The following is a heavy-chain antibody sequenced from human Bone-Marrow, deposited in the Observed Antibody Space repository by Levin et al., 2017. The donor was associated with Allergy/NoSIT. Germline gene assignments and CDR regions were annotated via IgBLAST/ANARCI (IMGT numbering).Heavy chain of an antibody. J-gene: IGHJ6*02. CDR3: TIGGGQHALDV. V-gene: IGHV3-74*03. CDR2: INNDGSVT. CDR1: EFTLSYHW. D-gene: IGHD6-13*01. Sequence: GGSLRLSCAASEFTLSYHWMYWVRQAPGKGLVGVSFINNDGSVTTYADSVKGRFTISRDNANNILYLQMNSLRTEDTAVYYCTIGGGQHALDVWGQGTTVTVSS.